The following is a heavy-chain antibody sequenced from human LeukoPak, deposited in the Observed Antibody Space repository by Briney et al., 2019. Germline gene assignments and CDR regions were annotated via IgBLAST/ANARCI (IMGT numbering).Heavy chain of an antibody. CDR3: AKEGLLGGYYFDL. CDR1: GFTFSRYS. V-gene: IGHV3-23*01. Sequence: PGRSLRLSCAAPGFTFSRYSMAWVRQAPGGGLEWVSTVGGRGGPRTFYADSVQGRFTVSRDNSRDTVYLQMDSLGAEDTAIYYCAKEGLLGGYYFDLWGQGALVTVSS. J-gene: IGHJ4*02. D-gene: IGHD2-8*02. CDR2: VGGRGGPRT.